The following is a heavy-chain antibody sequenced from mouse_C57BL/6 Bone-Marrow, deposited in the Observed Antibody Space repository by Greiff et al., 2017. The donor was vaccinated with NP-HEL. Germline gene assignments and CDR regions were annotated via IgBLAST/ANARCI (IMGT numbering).Heavy chain of an antibody. CDR3: ARHNFFMDY. CDR1: GYTFTSYG. V-gene: IGHV1-81*01. J-gene: IGHJ4*01. CDR2: IYPRSGNT. Sequence: VKLMESGAELARPGASVKLSCKASGYTFTSYGISWVKQRTGQGLEWIGEIYPRSGNTYYNEKFKGKATLTADKSSSTAYMELRSLTSEDSAVYFCARHNFFMDYWGQGTSVTVSS.